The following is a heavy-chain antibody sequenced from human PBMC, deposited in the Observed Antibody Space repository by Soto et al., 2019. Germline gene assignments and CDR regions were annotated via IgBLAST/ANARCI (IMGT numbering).Heavy chain of an antibody. D-gene: IGHD3-10*01. CDR1: GFTFSSYG. V-gene: IGHV3-30*18. Sequence: QVQLVESGGGVVQPGRSLRLSCAASGFTFSSYGMHWVRQAPGKGLEWVAVISYDGSNKYYADSVKGRFTISRDNSKNTLYLQMNSLRAEDTAVYYCAKDRGRDGYNHGMDVWGQGTTVTVSS. J-gene: IGHJ6*02. CDR2: ISYDGSNK. CDR3: AKDRGRDGYNHGMDV.